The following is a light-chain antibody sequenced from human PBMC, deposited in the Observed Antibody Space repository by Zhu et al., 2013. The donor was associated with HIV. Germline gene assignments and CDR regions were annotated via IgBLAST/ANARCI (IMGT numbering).Light chain of an antibody. V-gene: IGKV1-5*03. J-gene: IGKJ4*01. Sequence: DIQMSQSPSTLSASVGDRVTITCRASQSIGAWLAWYQQQPGKAPKLLIYQASTLQSGVPSKFSGSGSGTDFTLTISSLQPEDFATYYCQQYNSYPLTFGGGTKVEIK. CDR3: QQYNSYPLT. CDR2: QAS. CDR1: QSIGAW.